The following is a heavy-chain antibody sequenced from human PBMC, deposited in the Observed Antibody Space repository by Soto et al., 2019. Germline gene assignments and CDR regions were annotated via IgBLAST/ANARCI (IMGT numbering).Heavy chain of an antibody. J-gene: IGHJ4*02. V-gene: IGHV4-39*01. CDR1: GESVCISIYY. Sequence: SQIPAITCALCGESVCISIYYVSWIRQPPGKGLEWIGSIYYSGSTYYNPSLKSRVTISVDTSKNQFSLKLSSLTAAETALFFFSRNQEGGFLMLGELDYWGQGTLVTVS. CDR3: SRNQEGGFLMLGELDY. D-gene: IGHD3-10*02. CDR2: IYYSGST.